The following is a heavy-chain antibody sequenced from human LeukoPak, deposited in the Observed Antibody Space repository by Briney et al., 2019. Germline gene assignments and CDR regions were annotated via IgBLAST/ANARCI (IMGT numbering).Heavy chain of an antibody. Sequence: PSETLSLTSTVSGGSISSYYWSCIRQPAGKGLEWIGRIYTSGSTNYNPSLKSRVTMSVDTSKNQFSLKLGSVTAADTAVYYCATVGATNPFDNWGQGTLVTVSS. CDR3: ATVGATNPFDN. V-gene: IGHV4-4*07. CDR2: IYTSGST. D-gene: IGHD1-26*01. CDR1: GGSISSYY. J-gene: IGHJ4*02.